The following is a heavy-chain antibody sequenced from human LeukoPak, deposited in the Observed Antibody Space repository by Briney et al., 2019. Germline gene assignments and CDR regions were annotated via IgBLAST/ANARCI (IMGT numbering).Heavy chain of an antibody. Sequence: ASVNVSFKASVYTFTYYGVTWVRQAPGQGLEWMGWITGYNDNTNYAQNLQGRLTMTADTSTTTSYMELRSLTSDDTAVYYCARGGVTSAFMDVWGKGTTVTVSP. V-gene: IGHV1-18*01. CDR1: VYTFTYYG. CDR3: ARGGVTSAFMDV. J-gene: IGHJ6*04. D-gene: IGHD4-11*01. CDR2: ITGYNDNT.